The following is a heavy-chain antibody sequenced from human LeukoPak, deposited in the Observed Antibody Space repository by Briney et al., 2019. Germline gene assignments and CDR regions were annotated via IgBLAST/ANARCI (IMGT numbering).Heavy chain of an antibody. Sequence: GASVKVSCKASGYTFTGYYMHWVRQAPGQGLEWMGWINPNSGGTNYVQKFQGRVTMTRDTSISTAYMELSRLRSDDTAVYYCARAEVVAPFDYWGQGTLVTVSS. CDR3: ARAEVVAPFDY. V-gene: IGHV1-2*02. CDR2: INPNSGGT. CDR1: GYTFTGYY. J-gene: IGHJ4*02. D-gene: IGHD2-15*01.